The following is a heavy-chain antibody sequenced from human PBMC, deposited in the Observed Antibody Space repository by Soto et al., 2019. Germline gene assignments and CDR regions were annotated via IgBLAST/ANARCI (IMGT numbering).Heavy chain of an antibody. CDR3: ARDFLVVVPAATALDY. CDR2: ISSSSSYT. V-gene: IGHV3-11*06. CDR1: GSTFNTFA. Sequence: GGSLRLSCAASGSTFNTFAMSWVRQSPGKGLEWVSYISSSSSYTNYADSVKGRFTISRDNAKNSLYLQMNSLRAEDTAVYYCARDFLVVVPAATALDYWGQGTLVTVSS. D-gene: IGHD2-2*01. J-gene: IGHJ4*02.